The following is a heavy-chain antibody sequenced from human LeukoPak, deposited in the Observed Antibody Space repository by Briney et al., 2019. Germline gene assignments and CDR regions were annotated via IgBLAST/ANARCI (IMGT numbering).Heavy chain of an antibody. V-gene: IGHV3-53*01. D-gene: IGHD3-9*01. CDR1: GFTVSSNY. CDR2: IYSGGST. Sequence: PGGSLRLSCAASGFTVSSNYMSWVRQAPGKGLEWVSVIYSGGSTYYADSVKGRFTISRHNPKNTLYLQMNSLRAEDTAVYYCAKDVFELYDIYDHWGQGTLVTVSS. J-gene: IGHJ4*02. CDR3: AKDVFELYDIYDH.